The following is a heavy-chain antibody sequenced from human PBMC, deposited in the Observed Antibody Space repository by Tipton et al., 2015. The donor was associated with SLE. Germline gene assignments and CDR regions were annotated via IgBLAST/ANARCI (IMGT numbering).Heavy chain of an antibody. Sequence: VQLVQSGAEMKKPGESLKISCKTSGYTFTNYWIGWVRQMPGKGLEWMGIIYPGDSDIRQSPSFQGQVTISADKSTSTAYLHWSSLKASDTAMYFCARQEFSGSYYYFDSWGQGTLVTVSS. D-gene: IGHD1-26*01. CDR1: GYTFTNYW. J-gene: IGHJ4*02. CDR2: IYPGDSDI. V-gene: IGHV5-51*01. CDR3: ARQEFSGSYYYFDS.